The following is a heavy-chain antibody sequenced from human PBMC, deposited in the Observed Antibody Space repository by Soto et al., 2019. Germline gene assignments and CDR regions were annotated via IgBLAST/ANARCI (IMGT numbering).Heavy chain of an antibody. J-gene: IGHJ4*02. V-gene: IGHV1-3*01. Sequence: GASVKVSCKASGYTFTSYAMHWVRRAPGQRLEWMGWINGGNRNTKYSQRFQGRVTITTDTSASTAYMELSSLRSEDTAVYYCARIGYSSGWYSFDYWGQGTLVTVSS. CDR1: GYTFTSYA. CDR3: ARIGYSSGWYSFDY. D-gene: IGHD6-19*01. CDR2: INGGNRNT.